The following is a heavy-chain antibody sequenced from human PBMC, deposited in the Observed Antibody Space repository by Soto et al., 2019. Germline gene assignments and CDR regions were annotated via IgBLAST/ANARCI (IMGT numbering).Heavy chain of an antibody. V-gene: IGHV3-7*01. J-gene: IGHJ4*02. CDR2: IKEDGSLK. Sequence: ESGGGLVQPGGSLRLSCAASGFYITNYWMTWVRQAPGKGPEWVANIKEDGSLKFYVDSVRGRFTISRDNAKNSVYLEMSRLRAEDTAVYYCVRDSYTAHWHTAGEDYWGQGTLVTVSS. CDR3: VRDSYTAHWHTAGEDY. CDR1: GFYITNYW. D-gene: IGHD2-2*02.